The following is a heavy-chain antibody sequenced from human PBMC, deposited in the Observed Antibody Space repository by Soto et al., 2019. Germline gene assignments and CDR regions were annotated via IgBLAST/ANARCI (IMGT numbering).Heavy chain of an antibody. D-gene: IGHD2-15*01. CDR3: ARAGYCSGGSCYPNWFDP. J-gene: IGHJ5*02. Sequence: SETLSLTCTVSGGSVSSASYYWTWIRQPPGEGLEWIAYIYYSGCNSYNPSLKSRVTISVDTSNNQFSLNLRSVTAADTAVYYCARAGYCSGGSCYPNWFDPWGQGTLVTVSS. CDR1: GGSVSSASYY. CDR2: IYYSGCN. V-gene: IGHV4-61*01.